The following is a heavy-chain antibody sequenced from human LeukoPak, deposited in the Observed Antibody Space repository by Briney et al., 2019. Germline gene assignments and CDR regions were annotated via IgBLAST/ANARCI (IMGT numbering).Heavy chain of an antibody. Sequence: ASVTVSFTASGYTFTVYYMHWVGQAPGQGLEWMGWINPTSGGTNYAQKFQGRVTMTRDTSISTAYMELSRLRSDDTAVYYCARDDSGSSAWGQGTLVTVSS. CDR3: ARDDSGSSA. D-gene: IGHD1-26*01. J-gene: IGHJ5*02. CDR1: GYTFTVYY. CDR2: INPTSGGT. V-gene: IGHV1-2*02.